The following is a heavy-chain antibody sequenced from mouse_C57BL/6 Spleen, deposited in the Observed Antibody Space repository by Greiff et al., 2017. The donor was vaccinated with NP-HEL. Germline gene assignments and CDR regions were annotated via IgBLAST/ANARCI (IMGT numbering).Heavy chain of an antibody. Sequence: VKLMESGAELVRPGASVKLSCKASGYTFTDYYINWVKQRPGQGLEWIARIYPGSGNTYYNEKFKGKATLTAEKSSSTAYMQLSSLTSEDSAVYFCARWGYYEDYYAMDYWGQGTSVTVSS. CDR1: GYTFTDYY. CDR3: ARWGYYEDYYAMDY. D-gene: IGHD2-3*01. J-gene: IGHJ4*01. V-gene: IGHV1-76*01. CDR2: IYPGSGNT.